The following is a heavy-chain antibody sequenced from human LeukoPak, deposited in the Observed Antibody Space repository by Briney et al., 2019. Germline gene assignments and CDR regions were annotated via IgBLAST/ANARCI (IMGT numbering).Heavy chain of an antibody. CDR1: GFTFDDYA. CDR2: ISWNSGSI. CDR3: ARDSQAYCSGGSCSMFDY. D-gene: IGHD2-15*01. V-gene: IGHV3-9*01. Sequence: GGSLGLSCAASGFTFDDYAMHWVRQAPGKGLEWVSGISWNSGSIGYADSVKGRFTISRHNAKNSLYLHMNSLRAKDTAVYYCARDSQAYCSGGSCSMFDYWGQGSLVTVSS. J-gene: IGHJ4*02.